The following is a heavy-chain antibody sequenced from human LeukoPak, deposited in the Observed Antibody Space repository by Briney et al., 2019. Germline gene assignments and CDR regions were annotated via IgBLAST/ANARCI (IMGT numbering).Heavy chain of an antibody. Sequence: PGGSLRLSCAASGFTFSDYSMNWVRQAPGKGLEWVSYISSSSSTVYYADSVKGRFTISRDNAKNSLYLQMNSLRAEDTAVYYCARGALGSGYYYFDYWGQGTLVTVSS. V-gene: IGHV3-48*04. D-gene: IGHD3-22*01. CDR3: ARGALGSGYYYFDY. CDR2: ISSSSSTV. J-gene: IGHJ4*02. CDR1: GFTFSDYS.